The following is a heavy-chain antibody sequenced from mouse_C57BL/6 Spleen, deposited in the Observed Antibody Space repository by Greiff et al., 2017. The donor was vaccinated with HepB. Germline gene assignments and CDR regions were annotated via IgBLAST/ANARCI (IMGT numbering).Heavy chain of an antibody. CDR3: ASQNWDYYAMDY. D-gene: IGHD4-1*01. CDR2: INPDSSTI. J-gene: IGHJ4*01. Sequence: EVHLVESGGGLVQPGGSLKLSCAASGIDFSRYWMSWVRRAPGKGLEWIGEINPDSSTINYAPSLKDKFIISRDNAKNTLYLQMSKVRSEDTALYYCASQNWDYYAMDYWGQGTSVTVSS. V-gene: IGHV4-1*01. CDR1: GIDFSRYW.